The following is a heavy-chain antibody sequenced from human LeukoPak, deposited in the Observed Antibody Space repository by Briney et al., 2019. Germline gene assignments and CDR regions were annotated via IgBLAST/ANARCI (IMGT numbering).Heavy chain of an antibody. J-gene: IGHJ5*01. CDR1: GYRFTSYA. V-gene: IGHV7-4-1*02. CDR3: AREYPSLDS. D-gene: IGHD2-2*02. Sequence: ASVKVSCKASGYRFTSYAVNWVRQAPGQGLEWMGWINTNTGNPTYAQGFTGRFVFSLDTFVSTAYLQISSLKAEDTAVYYCAREYPSLDSWGQGALVTVSS. CDR2: INTNTGNP.